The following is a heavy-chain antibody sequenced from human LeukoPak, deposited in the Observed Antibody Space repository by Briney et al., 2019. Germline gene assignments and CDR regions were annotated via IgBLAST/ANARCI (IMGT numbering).Heavy chain of an antibody. J-gene: IGHJ6*04. CDR1: GFTFSSYG. D-gene: IGHD6-13*01. CDR3: ASPGIAAAGRVYYYGMDV. V-gene: IGHV3-30*03. CDR2: ISYDGSNK. Sequence: PGRSLRLSCAASGFTFSSYGMHWVRQAPGKGLEWVAVISYDGSNKYYADSVKGRFTISRDNAKNSLYLQMNSLRAEDTAVYYCASPGIAAAGRVYYYGMDVWGKGTTVTVSS.